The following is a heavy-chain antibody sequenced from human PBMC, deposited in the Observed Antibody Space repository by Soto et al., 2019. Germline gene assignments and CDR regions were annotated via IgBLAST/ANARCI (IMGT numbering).Heavy chain of an antibody. CDR2: IRSKAYGGTT. CDR3: TKPSLRGSSTSCPGCYFDY. D-gene: IGHD2-2*01. Sequence: GGSLRLSCTASGFTFGDYAMSWFRQAPGKGLEWVGFIRSKAYGGTTEYAASVKGRFTISRDDSKSIAYLQMNSLKTEDTAVYYCTKPSLRGSSTSCPGCYFDYWGQGTLVTVSS. J-gene: IGHJ4*02. CDR1: GFTFGDYA. V-gene: IGHV3-49*03.